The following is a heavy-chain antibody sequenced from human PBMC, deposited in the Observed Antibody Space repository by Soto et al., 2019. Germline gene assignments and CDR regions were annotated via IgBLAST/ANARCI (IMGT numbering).Heavy chain of an antibody. CDR3: AADPTMRGYFRFGP. D-gene: IGHD2-15*01. CDR1: GIRFSDYY. V-gene: IGHV3-11*01. CDR2: INGGGGTI. Sequence: GGSLRLSCAASGIRFSDYYMSWIRQAPGKGLEWVSYINGGGGTIYYADSVRDRFTISRDNSKNTLYLQMNSLRAEDTAVYYCAADPTMRGYFRFGPWGQGTLVTVSS. J-gene: IGHJ5*02.